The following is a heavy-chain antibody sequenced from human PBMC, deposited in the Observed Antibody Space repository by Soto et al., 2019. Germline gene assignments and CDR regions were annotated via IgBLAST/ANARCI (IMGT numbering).Heavy chain of an antibody. CDR2: IYSGGST. CDR3: ARDALWLGENDYGTDV. J-gene: IGHJ6*02. V-gene: IGHV3-53*01. Sequence: GSLRLSCAAAGFTVSSNYMSWVRQAPGKGLEWVSVIYSGGSTYYADSVKGRFTISRDNSKNTLYLQMNSLRAEDTAVYYCARDALWLGENDYGTDVWGQGTTLTVSS. D-gene: IGHD3-10*01. CDR1: GFTVSSNY.